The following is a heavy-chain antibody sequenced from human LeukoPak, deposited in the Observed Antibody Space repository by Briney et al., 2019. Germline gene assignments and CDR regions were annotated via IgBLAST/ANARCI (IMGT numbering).Heavy chain of an antibody. V-gene: IGHV1-18*01. J-gene: IGHJ3*02. CDR2: MRADTGYR. Sequence: ASVKVSCKASGYTFTSYDINWVRQAPGQGLEWMGWMRADTGYRSYAQKFQGRFTMTTDASTSTGFLEVRSLRFDDTAVYYCARGYYDSGSDSFDMWGQGTLVTVSS. CDR3: ARGYYDSGSDSFDM. D-gene: IGHD3-22*01. CDR1: GYTFTSYD.